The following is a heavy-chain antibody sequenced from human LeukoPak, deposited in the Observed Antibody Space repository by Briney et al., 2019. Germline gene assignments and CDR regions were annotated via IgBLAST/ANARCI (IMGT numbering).Heavy chain of an antibody. CDR1: GFTFSSYG. Sequence: GGSLRLSCAASGFTFSSYGMHWVRQAPGKGLEWVAFIRYDGSNKYYADSVKGRFTISRDNSKNTLYLQMNSLRAEDTAVYYCAKDFWDIVVVVPAAISPGDAFDIWGQGTMVTVSS. V-gene: IGHV3-30*02. CDR2: IRYDGSNK. CDR3: AKDFWDIVVVVPAAISPGDAFDI. D-gene: IGHD2-2*02. J-gene: IGHJ3*02.